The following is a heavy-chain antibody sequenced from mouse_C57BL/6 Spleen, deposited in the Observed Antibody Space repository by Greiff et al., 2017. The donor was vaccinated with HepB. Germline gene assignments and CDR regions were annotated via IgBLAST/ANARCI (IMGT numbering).Heavy chain of an antibody. V-gene: IGHV5-9*01. CDR2: ISGGGGNT. CDR1: GFTFSSYT. Sequence: EVKVEESGGGLVKPGGSLKLSCAASGFTFSSYTMSWVRQTPEKRLEWVATISGGGGNTYYPDSVKGRFTISRDNAKNTLYLQRSSLRSEATALYDCARGGDSNYGYFDVWGTGTTVTVSS. D-gene: IGHD2-5*01. CDR3: ARGGDSNYGYFDV. J-gene: IGHJ1*03.